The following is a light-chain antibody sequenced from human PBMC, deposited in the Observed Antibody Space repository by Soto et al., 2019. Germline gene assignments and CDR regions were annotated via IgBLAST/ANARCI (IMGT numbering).Light chain of an antibody. V-gene: IGKV3-11*01. Sequence: EIVLTHSRATLSSSPGERATLSCRASQTVSSRLAWYRHKPGQAPRLLIYDSSNRATGIPARFSGSGSGTELTLTISSLEPEDFAVDHCQQFSSYQPTVGGGTKVDIK. J-gene: IGKJ4*02. CDR2: DSS. CDR1: QTVSSR. CDR3: QQFSSYQPT.